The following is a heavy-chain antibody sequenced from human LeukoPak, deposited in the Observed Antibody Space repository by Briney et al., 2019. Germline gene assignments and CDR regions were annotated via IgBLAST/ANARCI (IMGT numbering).Heavy chain of an antibody. CDR2: ISSSSSYK. CDR1: GFTFSSYS. J-gene: IGHJ4*02. V-gene: IGHV3-21*01. CDR3: ARGRGLTLSYHYFDY. D-gene: IGHD3-10*01. Sequence: GGSLRLSCAASGFTFSSYSMNWVRQAPGKGLEWVSSISSSSSYKYYADSVKGRFTISRDNAKNSLYLQMNRLRAEDTAVYYCARGRGLTLSYHYFDYWGQGTLVTVSS.